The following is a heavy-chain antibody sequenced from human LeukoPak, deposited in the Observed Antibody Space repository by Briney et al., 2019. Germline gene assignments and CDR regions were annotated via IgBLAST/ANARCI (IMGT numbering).Heavy chain of an antibody. D-gene: IGHD3-10*01. CDR2: VYHRGST. CDR3: ARDYYGSGSVGFDY. J-gene: IGHJ4*02. V-gene: IGHV4-59*01. Sequence: SETLSLTCTVSGVSISSYYWSWIRQPPGKGLEWIGNVYHRGSTNYNPSLKSRVTIPVDTSKNQFSLKLSSVTAADTAVYYCARDYYGSGSVGFDYWGQGTLVTVSS. CDR1: GVSISSYY.